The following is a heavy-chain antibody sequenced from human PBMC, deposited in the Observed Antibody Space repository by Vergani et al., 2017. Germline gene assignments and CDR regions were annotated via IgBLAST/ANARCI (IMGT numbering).Heavy chain of an antibody. V-gene: IGHV3-23*01. J-gene: IGHJ4*02. CDR1: GFTFSTYA. CDR2: LTGGGGST. Sequence: EVQLLESGGSLKQPGGSVRLSCAASGFTFSTYAMHWVRQAPGKGLEWVSALTGGGGSTYYADSFKGRFIISRDKTRDTLYLQMNSLRPEDTATYYCVKDAGSYENFFDSWGQGTLVTV. D-gene: IGHD1-26*01. CDR3: VKDAGSYENFFDS.